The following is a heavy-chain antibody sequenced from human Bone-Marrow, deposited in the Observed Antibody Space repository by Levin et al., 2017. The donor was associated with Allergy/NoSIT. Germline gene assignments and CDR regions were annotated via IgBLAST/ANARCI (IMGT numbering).Heavy chain of an antibody. J-gene: IGHJ6*02. Sequence: SLKISCAASGFNFDTYSMHWVRQVPGKGLEWVSGISWNSGRIAYAESVKGRFTISRDNAKNSLYLQMNSLRSEDTALYYCAKDGGYSTSWNAGYGLDVWGQGTTVIVSS. CDR1: GFNFDTYS. CDR2: ISWNSGRI. V-gene: IGHV3-9*01. D-gene: IGHD6-13*01. CDR3: AKDGGYSTSWNAGYGLDV.